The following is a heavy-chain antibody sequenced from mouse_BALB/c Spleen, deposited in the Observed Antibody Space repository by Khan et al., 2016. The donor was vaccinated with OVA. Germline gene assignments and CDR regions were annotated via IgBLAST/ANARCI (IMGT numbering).Heavy chain of an antibody. CDR2: ISSGGSYT. J-gene: IGHJ3*01. V-gene: IGHV5-6*01. Sequence: EVELVESGEDLVKPGGSLKLSCAASGFTFSTYGMSWVRQTPDRRLEGVATISSGGSYTYYPDNVKGRFTISRDNANNTLYLQMRSLKSADTAMYYCARLAYYYNSEWFAYWGQGTLVTVSA. CDR3: ARLAYYYNSEWFAY. CDR1: GFTFSTYG. D-gene: IGHD1-1*01.